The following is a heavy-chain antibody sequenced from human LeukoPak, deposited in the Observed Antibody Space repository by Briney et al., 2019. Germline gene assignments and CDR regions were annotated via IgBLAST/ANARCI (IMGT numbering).Heavy chain of an antibody. Sequence: GGSLRLSCGVSGFTVSSNYMSWVRQAPGKGLVWVSVIYSGGTTYYADSVKGRFTISRDNSKNTLYLQMNSLRAEDTAVYYCARHDSGYGPFDYWGRGTLVTVSS. CDR2: IYSGGTT. CDR3: ARHDSGYGPFDY. J-gene: IGHJ4*02. D-gene: IGHD3-22*01. V-gene: IGHV3-53*01. CDR1: GFTVSSNY.